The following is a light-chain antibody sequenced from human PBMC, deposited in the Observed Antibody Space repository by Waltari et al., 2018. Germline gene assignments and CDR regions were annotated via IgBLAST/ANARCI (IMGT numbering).Light chain of an antibody. CDR1: QSVSSN. Sequence: EIVMTQSPATLSVSPGERATLSCRASQSVSSNLAWYQQKPGQAPRLLIYGASNRATGIPARFSGSGSGPDFTLTIRSLEPEDFAVYYCQQRSSWPLTFGGGTKVEVK. J-gene: IGKJ4*01. CDR3: QQRSSWPLT. V-gene: IGKV3-11*01. CDR2: GAS.